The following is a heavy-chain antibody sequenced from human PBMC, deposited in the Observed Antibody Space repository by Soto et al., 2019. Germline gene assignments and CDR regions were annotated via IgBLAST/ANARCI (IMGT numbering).Heavy chain of an antibody. CDR2: SRDKAQGYST. CDR1: GFNLSYHD. V-gene: IGHV3-72*01. Sequence: GGSLSNSCAGSGFNLSYHDIDWVRQAPGKGLEWVGRSRDKAQGYSTAYAASVKGTFTTSRDESQNSGELQMHSLKTEGTAVYYCVRATFFSDSSGYTRFFDYWGHGTLVNVS. J-gene: IGHJ4*01. CDR3: VRATFFSDSSGYTRFFDY. D-gene: IGHD3-22*01.